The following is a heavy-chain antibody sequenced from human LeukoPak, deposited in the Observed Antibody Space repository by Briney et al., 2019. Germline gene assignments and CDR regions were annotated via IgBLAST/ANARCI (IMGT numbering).Heavy chain of an antibody. CDR2: MYPGDSDT. CDR3: AREYDILTGYYTN. V-gene: IGHV5-51*01. CDR1: GYSFTSYW. D-gene: IGHD3-9*01. Sequence: GESLKISCKGSGYSFTSYWIGWVRQMPGKGLEWMGIMYPGDSDTRYSPSFQGQVTISADKSISTAYLQWSSLKASDTAMYYCAREYDILTGYYTNWGQGTLVTVSS. J-gene: IGHJ4*02.